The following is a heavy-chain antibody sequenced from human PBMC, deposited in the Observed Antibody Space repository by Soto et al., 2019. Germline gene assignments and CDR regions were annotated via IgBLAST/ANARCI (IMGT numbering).Heavy chain of an antibody. Sequence: SETLSLTCTVSGGSISSYYWSWIRQPPGKGLEWIGDIYYSGSTNYNPSLKSRVTISVDTSKNQFSLKLSSVTAADTAVYYCARDLVPAAMVDYWGQGTLVTVSS. CDR2: IYYSGST. CDR1: GGSISSYY. V-gene: IGHV4-59*01. J-gene: IGHJ4*02. D-gene: IGHD2-2*01. CDR3: ARDLVPAAMVDY.